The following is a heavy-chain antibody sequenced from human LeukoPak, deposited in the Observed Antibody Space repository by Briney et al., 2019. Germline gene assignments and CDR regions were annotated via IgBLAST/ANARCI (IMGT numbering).Heavy chain of an antibody. CDR3: ARGITFGGVIEMFDY. D-gene: IGHD3-16*02. Sequence: SETLSLTCAVYGGSFSGYYWSWIRQPPGKGLEWIGEINHSGSTNYNPSLKSRVTISVDTSKNQFSLKLSSVTAADTAVYYCARGITFGGVIEMFDYWGQGTLVTVSS. J-gene: IGHJ4*02. V-gene: IGHV4-34*01. CDR2: INHSGST. CDR1: GGSFSGYY.